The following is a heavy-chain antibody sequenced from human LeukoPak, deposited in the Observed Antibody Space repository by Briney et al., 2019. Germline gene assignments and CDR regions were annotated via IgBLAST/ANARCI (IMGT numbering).Heavy chain of an antibody. D-gene: IGHD3-3*01. V-gene: IGHV3-21*01. CDR1: GFTFSSYS. CDR3: ARDGERFLEWLLSNYYYYMDV. Sequence: GGSLRLSCAASGFTFSSYSMNWVRQAPGKGLEWVSSISSNSSYIYYADSVKGRFTISRDNAKNSLYLQMNSLRAEDTAVYYCARDGERFLEWLLSNYYYYMDVWGKGTTVTVSS. J-gene: IGHJ6*03. CDR2: ISSNSSYI.